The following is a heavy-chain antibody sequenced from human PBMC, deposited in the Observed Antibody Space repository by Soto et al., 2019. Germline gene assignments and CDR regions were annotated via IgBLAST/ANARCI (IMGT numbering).Heavy chain of an antibody. D-gene: IGHD5-12*01. V-gene: IGHV1-24*01. Sequence: ASVKVSCKVSGYTLTELSMHWVRQAPGKGLEWMGGFDPEDGETIYAQKFQGRVTMTEDTSTDTAYMELSSPRSEDTAVYYCATGGANPADPDLVAQGDYWGQGTLVTVS. CDR3: ATGGANPADPDLVAQGDY. J-gene: IGHJ4*02. CDR2: FDPEDGET. CDR1: GYTLTELS.